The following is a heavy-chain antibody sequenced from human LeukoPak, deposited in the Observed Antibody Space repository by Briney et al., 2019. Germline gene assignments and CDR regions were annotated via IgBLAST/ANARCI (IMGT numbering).Heavy chain of an antibody. CDR3: ARAVSIAAHLGSWFDP. Sequence: ASVTVSCKTSGYTFTAYYMHWVRQAPGQGLEWMGWINPNSGGTDYAQKFQGRVTMTRDTSISTAYMELNSLRSDDTAVYYCARAVSIAAHLGSWFDPWGQGTLVTVSS. J-gene: IGHJ5*02. CDR2: INPNSGGT. D-gene: IGHD6-6*01. CDR1: GYTFTAYY. V-gene: IGHV1-2*02.